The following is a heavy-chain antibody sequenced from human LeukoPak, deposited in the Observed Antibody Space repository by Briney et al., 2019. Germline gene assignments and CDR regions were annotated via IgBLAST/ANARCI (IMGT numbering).Heavy chain of an antibody. J-gene: IGHJ5*02. CDR2: IYYSGST. D-gene: IGHD3-10*01. V-gene: IGHV4-39*07. CDR3: ARVYYRSMVRGLFDP. Sequence: PSETLSLTCTVSGGSISSSSYYWGWIRQPPGKGLEWIGSIYYSGSTYYNPSLKSRVTISVGTSKNQFSLKLSSVTAADTAVYYCARVYYRSMVRGLFDPWGQGTPVTVSS. CDR1: GGSISSSSYY.